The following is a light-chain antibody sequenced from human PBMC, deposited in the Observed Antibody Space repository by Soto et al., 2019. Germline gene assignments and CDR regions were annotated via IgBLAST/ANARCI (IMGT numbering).Light chain of an antibody. J-gene: IGKJ3*01. CDR2: GAS. CDR1: QDVGSW. Sequence: DIQMTQSPSSVSASVGDRVTITCRASQDVGSWLAWYQQKPAKAPKILIYGASSLQTGIPSRFSGSGSGTDFTLTISSLQPEDFAAYYCQQNNSSLTLTFGPGTKVDIK. V-gene: IGKV1-12*01. CDR3: QQNNSSLTLT.